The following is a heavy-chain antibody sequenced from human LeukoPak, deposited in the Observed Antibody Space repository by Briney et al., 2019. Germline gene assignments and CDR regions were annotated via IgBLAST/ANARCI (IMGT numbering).Heavy chain of an antibody. V-gene: IGHV3-48*02. CDR2: ISSSTSTI. Sequence: PGGSLRLSCAASGFTFSSYSMNWVRQAPGKGLEWVSYISSSTSTIYYADSVKGRFTISRDNAKNSLYLQMNSLRDEDTAVYYCARPFYDSGGYYYKSFDIWGQGTVVTVSS. CDR3: ARPFYDSGGYYYKSFDI. CDR1: GFTFSSYS. J-gene: IGHJ3*02. D-gene: IGHD3-22*01.